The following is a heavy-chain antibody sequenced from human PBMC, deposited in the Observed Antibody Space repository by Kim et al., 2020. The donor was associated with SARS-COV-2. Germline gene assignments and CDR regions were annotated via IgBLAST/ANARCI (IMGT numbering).Heavy chain of an antibody. J-gene: IGHJ3*02. D-gene: IGHD3-22*01. V-gene: IGHV3-9*01. Sequence: TGRFTISRDNAKNSLYLQMNSLGAEDTALYYCVKDNDYFDASGYYSDAFDIWGQGTMVTVSS. CDR3: VKDNDYFDASGYYSDAFDI.